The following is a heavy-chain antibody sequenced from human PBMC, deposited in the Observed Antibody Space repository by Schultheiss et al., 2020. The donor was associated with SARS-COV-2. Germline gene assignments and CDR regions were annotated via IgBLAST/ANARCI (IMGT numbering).Heavy chain of an antibody. Sequence: ASVKVSCKASGYTFTNYDINWVRQASGQGPEWMGWMDPGNGDTGYAQKFQGRVIMTRNTSTGTAYMELNSLRSEDTAVYYCARGGTMVRGVPRFWGHGTLVTVSS. CDR2: MDPGNGDT. V-gene: IGHV1-8*01. CDR1: GYTFTNYD. J-gene: IGHJ4*01. D-gene: IGHD3-10*01. CDR3: ARGGTMVRGVPRF.